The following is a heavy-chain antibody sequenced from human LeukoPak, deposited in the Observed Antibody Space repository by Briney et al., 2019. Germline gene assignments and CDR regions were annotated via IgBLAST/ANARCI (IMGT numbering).Heavy chain of an antibody. Sequence: ASVKVSCKASGYTFTSYDINWVRQATGQGLEWMGWMNPNSGNTGYAQKFQGRVTMTRNTSISTAYMELSSLRSEDTAVYYCARGFGGDYYGSGSYSYWGQGTLVTVSS. V-gene: IGHV1-8*02. CDR2: MNPNSGNT. CDR3: ARGFGGDYYGSGSYSY. D-gene: IGHD3-10*01. CDR1: GYTFTSYD. J-gene: IGHJ4*02.